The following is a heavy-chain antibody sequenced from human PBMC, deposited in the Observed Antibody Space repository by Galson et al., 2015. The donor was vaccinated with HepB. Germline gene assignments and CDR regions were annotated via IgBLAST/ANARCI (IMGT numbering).Heavy chain of an antibody. CDR1: GFTFSSYA. CDR2: ISGSGGST. J-gene: IGHJ4*02. V-gene: IGHV3-23*01. CDR3: AVGSMVRGVRGY. Sequence: SLRLSCAASGFTFSSYAMSWVRQAPGKGLEWVSAISGSGGSTYYADSVKGRFTISRDNSKNTLYLQMNSLRAEETAVYYCAVGSMVRGVRGYWGQGTMVTVSS. D-gene: IGHD3-10*01.